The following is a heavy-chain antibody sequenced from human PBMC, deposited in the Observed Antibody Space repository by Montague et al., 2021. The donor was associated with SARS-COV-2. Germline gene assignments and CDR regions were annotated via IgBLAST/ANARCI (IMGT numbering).Heavy chain of an antibody. CDR2: ISYDGSDK. J-gene: IGHJ4*02. D-gene: IGHD6-13*01. CDR1: GFTFSSFA. V-gene: IGHV3-30*04. CDR3: ARDVYSSSWFARPGN. Sequence: SLRLSCAASGFTFSSFAVHWVRQAPGKGLEWVAVISYDGSDKYYVDSVEGRFTISRDNSKNTLYLQMNSLRAEDTAVYYCARDVYSSSWFARPGNWGQGTLVTVSS.